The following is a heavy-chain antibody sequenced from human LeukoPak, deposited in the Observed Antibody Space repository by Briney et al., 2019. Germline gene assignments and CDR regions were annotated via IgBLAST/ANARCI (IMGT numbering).Heavy chain of an antibody. J-gene: IGHJ4*02. CDR2: ISSSSSYI. D-gene: IGHD6-13*01. V-gene: IGHV3-21*01. CDR3: ARRTGGQAAAGYYFDY. Sequence: MSGGSLRLSCAASGFTFSSYSMNWVRQAPGKGLEWVSSISSSSSYIYYADSVKGRFTISRDNAKNSLYLQMNSLRAEDTAVYYCARRTGGQAAAGYYFDYWGQGTLVTVSS. CDR1: GFTFSSYS.